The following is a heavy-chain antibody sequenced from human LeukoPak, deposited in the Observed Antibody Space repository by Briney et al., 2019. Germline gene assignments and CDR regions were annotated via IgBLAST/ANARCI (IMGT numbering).Heavy chain of an antibody. Sequence: GASVKVSCKASGGTFSSYAISWVRQAPGQGLEWMGWISAYNGNTNYAQKFQGRVTMTRDTSISTAYMELSRLRSDDTAVYYCAREGEDDFWSGYYRYWGQGTLVTVSS. D-gene: IGHD3-3*01. V-gene: IGHV1-18*01. CDR2: ISAYNGNT. CDR3: AREGEDDFWSGYYRY. CDR1: GGTFSSYA. J-gene: IGHJ4*02.